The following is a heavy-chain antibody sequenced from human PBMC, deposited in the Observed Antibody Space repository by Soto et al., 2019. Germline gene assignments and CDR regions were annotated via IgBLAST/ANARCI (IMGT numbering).Heavy chain of an antibody. D-gene: IGHD3-16*01. Sequence: SXRLSWFPAVFYFYSYSSHLFRQAPGKGPECVSGLSGNSDILAYADYVNGRFTISRYNAKKSLYLQMNNLRPEDTGLYYCVIRPGTLYDDFEYWREGNLVTV. CDR1: VFYFYSYS. V-gene: IGHV3-9*01. CDR2: LSGNSDIL. CDR3: VIRPGTLYDDFEY. J-gene: IGHJ4*02.